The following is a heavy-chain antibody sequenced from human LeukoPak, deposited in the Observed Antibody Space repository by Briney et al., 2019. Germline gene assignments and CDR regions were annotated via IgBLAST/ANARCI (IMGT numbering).Heavy chain of an antibody. V-gene: IGHV3-23*01. D-gene: IGHD1-26*01. CDR3: AKESSGSYYKDYYYGMDV. Sequence: PGGSLRLSCAASGFTFSSYAMSWVRQAPGKGLEWVSAISGSGGSTYYADSVKGRFTLSRDNSKNTLYLQMNSLRAEDTAVYYCAKESSGSYYKDYYYGMDVWGQGTTVTVSS. J-gene: IGHJ6*02. CDR2: ISGSGGST. CDR1: GFTFSSYA.